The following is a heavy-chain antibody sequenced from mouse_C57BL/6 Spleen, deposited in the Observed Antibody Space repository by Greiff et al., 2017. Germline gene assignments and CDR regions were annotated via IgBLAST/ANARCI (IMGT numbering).Heavy chain of an antibody. CDR3: ARGIYYFDY. V-gene: IGHV5-17*01. J-gene: IGHJ2*01. Sequence: EVKLMESGGGLVKPGGSLQLSCAASGFTFSDYGMHWVRQAPEKGLEWVAYISSGSSTIYYADTVKGRFTISRDNAKNTLFLQMTSLRSEDTAMYYCARGIYYFDYWGQGTTLTVSS. CDR2: ISSGSSTI. CDR1: GFTFSDYG.